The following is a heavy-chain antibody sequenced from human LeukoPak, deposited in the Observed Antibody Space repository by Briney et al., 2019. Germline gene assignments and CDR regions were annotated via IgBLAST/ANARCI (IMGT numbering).Heavy chain of an antibody. Sequence: GGSLRLSCAASGFTFSDYYMSWIRQAPGKGLEWISSISSTTRYTNYADSLKGRFTISRDNAKNSLYLQMNSLRAEDTAVYYCARGASQHGSGSYYNAIDYWGQGTLVTVSS. CDR1: GFTFSDYY. V-gene: IGHV3-11*06. CDR2: ISSTTRYT. J-gene: IGHJ4*02. D-gene: IGHD3-10*01. CDR3: ARGASQHGSGSYYNAIDY.